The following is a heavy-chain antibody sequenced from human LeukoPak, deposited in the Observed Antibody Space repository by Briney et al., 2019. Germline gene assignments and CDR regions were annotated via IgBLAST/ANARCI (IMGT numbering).Heavy chain of an antibody. CDR3: ARAGALDSQQDV. CDR2: INPNSGGT. D-gene: IGHD3-9*01. CDR1: GYTFTGYY. V-gene: IGHV1-2*02. J-gene: IGHJ6*02. Sequence: ASVKVSCKASGYTFTGYYMHWVRQAPGQGLEWMGWINPNSGGTNYAQKFQGRVTMTRDTSISTAYMELSRLRSDDTAMYYCARAGALDSQQDVWGQGTTVTVSS.